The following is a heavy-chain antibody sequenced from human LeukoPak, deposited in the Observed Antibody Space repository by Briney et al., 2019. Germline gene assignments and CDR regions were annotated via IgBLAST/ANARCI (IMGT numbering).Heavy chain of an antibody. J-gene: IGHJ4*02. Sequence: PGESLRLSCTASGSTFSTYPMTWVRQAPGQGLEWVSAISGNSVTIYYADSVKGQFTISRDNSKNTLYLQMYSLRAEDTAVYYCAKILSGIYSFDLWGQGTLVTVSS. CDR2: ISGNSVTI. CDR3: AKILSGIYSFDL. V-gene: IGHV3-23*01. D-gene: IGHD1-26*01. CDR1: GSTFSTYP.